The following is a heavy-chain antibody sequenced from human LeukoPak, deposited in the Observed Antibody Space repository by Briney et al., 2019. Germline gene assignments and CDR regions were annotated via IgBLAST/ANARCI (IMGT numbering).Heavy chain of an antibody. Sequence: GGSLRLSCAASGFTFSYYGMHLARQAPGKGLEWVTFIGYDGTDKYYADSVKGRFTISRDNSKNTLSLHMNSLRAEDTAVYYCARDLTYNSWYYFDSWGQGTLVTVSS. V-gene: IGHV3-30*02. J-gene: IGHJ4*02. CDR3: ARDLTYNSWYYFDS. D-gene: IGHD6-13*01. CDR2: IGYDGTDK. CDR1: GFTFSYYG.